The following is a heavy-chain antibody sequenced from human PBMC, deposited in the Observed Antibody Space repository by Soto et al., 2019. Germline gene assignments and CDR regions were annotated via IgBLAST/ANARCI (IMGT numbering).Heavy chain of an antibody. CDR3: ARGTCSGGSCYSFHFDY. Sequence: QVQLVQSGAEVKKPGASVRVSCEASGYTFTSYAMHWVRQAPGQRLEWMGWINTGNGNTRYSQKFQGRVTITRDTSASTAYMELSSLRSEDTAVYYCARGTCSGGSCYSFHFDYWGQGTLVTVSS. J-gene: IGHJ4*02. D-gene: IGHD2-15*01. CDR1: GYTFTSYA. V-gene: IGHV1-3*04. CDR2: INTGNGNT.